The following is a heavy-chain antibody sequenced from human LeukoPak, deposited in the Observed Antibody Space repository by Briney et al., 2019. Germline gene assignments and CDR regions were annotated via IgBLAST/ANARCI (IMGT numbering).Heavy chain of an antibody. V-gene: IGHV3-30*18. CDR3: AKVDYDILTGYSSFDD. D-gene: IGHD3-9*01. J-gene: IGHJ4*02. CDR2: ISYDGSNK. Sequence: GRSLRLSCAASGFTFSSNGMHWVRQAPGKGLEWVADISYDGSNKYYADSVKGRFTISRDNSTSTLSLQMHRLRAEDTAVYYCAKVDYDILTGYSSFDDWGQGTLVTVYS. CDR1: GFTFSSNG.